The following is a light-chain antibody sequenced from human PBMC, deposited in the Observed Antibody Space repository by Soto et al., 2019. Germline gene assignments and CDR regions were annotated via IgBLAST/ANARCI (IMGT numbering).Light chain of an antibody. CDR1: SSDVGAYNY. Sequence: QSALTQPASVSGSPGQSITISCTGTSSDVGAYNYVSWYQQHPGKAPKLMIYDVSIRPSGVSTRFSGSKSDNKASLTISGLQAEDEADYYCISYTANSLLFGGGTKLTVL. CDR2: DVS. V-gene: IGLV2-14*03. CDR3: ISYTANSLL. J-gene: IGLJ2*01.